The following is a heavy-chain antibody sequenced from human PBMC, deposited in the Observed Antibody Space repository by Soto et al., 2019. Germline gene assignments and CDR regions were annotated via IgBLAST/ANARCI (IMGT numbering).Heavy chain of an antibody. V-gene: IGHV3-7*01. J-gene: IGHJ6*02. Sequence: EVQLVESGGGLVQPGGSLRLSCAASGFTFSTYWMSWVRRTPGKGLEWVANIKQDGTEKYYVDSVRGRLTVSRDNAKSSLYLQMNSLRVEDTAVYSCTTSPHRDSERVFVWGQGTAVTVS. CDR1: GFTFSTYW. D-gene: IGHD1-26*01. CDR3: TTSPHRDSERVFV. CDR2: IKQDGTEK.